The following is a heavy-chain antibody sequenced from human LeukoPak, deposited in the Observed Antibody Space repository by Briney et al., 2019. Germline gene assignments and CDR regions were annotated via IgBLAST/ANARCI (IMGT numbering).Heavy chain of an antibody. J-gene: IGHJ4*02. CDR2: ISYHGTNK. D-gene: IGHD5-12*01. CDR3: AKGLGYGYEFDH. Sequence: GGSLRLSCAASGFTFSSYGMHWVRQAPGKGLEWVVVISYHGTNKYYADSVKGRFTISRDDSKNTLYLQMNSLRTEDSAVYFCAKGLGYGYEFDHWGQGTLVTVSS. V-gene: IGHV3-30*18. CDR1: GFTFSSYG.